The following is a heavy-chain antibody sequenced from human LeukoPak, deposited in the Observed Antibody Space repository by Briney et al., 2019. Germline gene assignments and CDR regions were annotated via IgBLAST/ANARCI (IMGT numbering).Heavy chain of an antibody. J-gene: IGHJ6*02. CDR3: VTDRVRMAPV. CDR2: ISSTSATT. D-gene: IGHD5-24*01. V-gene: IGHV3-48*03. CDR1: GFPFSGYE. Sequence: GGSLRLSCRGSGFPFSGYEMNWVRQAPGKGLEWVSYISSTSATTKYSESVKGRFTISRDNAQESLYLQMTSLSAADTAVYYCVTDRVRMAPVWGRGTTVIVSS.